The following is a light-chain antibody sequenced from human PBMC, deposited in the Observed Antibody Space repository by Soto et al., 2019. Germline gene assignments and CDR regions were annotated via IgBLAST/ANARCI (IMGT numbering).Light chain of an antibody. V-gene: IGKV3D-15*01. CDR1: QSVSSN. CDR2: GAS. Sequence: EIVMTQSPATLSVSPGERATLSCRASQSVSSNLAWYQQKPGQAPRLLIYGASTRATGIPARFSGSGSGTEFTLIISSLESEDFAIYYCQQYDNSPWTFGQGTKVEI. J-gene: IGKJ1*01. CDR3: QQYDNSPWT.